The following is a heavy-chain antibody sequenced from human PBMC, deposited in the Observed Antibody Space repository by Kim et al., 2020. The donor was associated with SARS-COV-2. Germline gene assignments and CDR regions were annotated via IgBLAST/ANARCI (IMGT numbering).Heavy chain of an antibody. CDR1: GYTFTSYY. CDR3: ARDLGYSSSWTYGMDV. Sequence: ASVKVSCKASGYTFTSYYMHWVRQAPGQGLEWMGIINPSGGSTSYAQKFQGRVTMTRDTSTSTVYMELSSLRSEDTAVYYCARDLGYSSSWTYGMDVWGQGTTVTVSS. J-gene: IGHJ6*02. CDR2: INPSGGST. V-gene: IGHV1-46*01. D-gene: IGHD6-13*01.